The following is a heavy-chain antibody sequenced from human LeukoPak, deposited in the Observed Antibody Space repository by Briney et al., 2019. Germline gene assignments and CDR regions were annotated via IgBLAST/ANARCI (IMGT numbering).Heavy chain of an antibody. CDR1: GFTFSSYG. CDR2: IWYDGSNK. Sequence: GGSLRLSCAASGFTFSSYGMHWVRQAPGKGLEWVAVIWYDGSNKYYADSAKGRFTISRDNSKNTLYLQMNSLRAEDTAVYYCARGDSSGESLDYWGQGTLVTVSS. V-gene: IGHV3-33*01. J-gene: IGHJ4*02. CDR3: ARGDSSGESLDY. D-gene: IGHD3-22*01.